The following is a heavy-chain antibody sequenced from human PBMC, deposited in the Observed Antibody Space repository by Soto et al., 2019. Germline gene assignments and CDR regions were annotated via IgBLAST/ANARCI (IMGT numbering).Heavy chain of an antibody. Sequence: PSETLSLTCTVSGGSISSYYWSWIRQPPGKGLEWIGYIYYSGSTNYNPSLKSRVTISVDTSKNQFSLKLSSVTAADTAVYYCARLNDYWFDPWGQGTLVTVSS. J-gene: IGHJ5*02. CDR2: IYYSGST. CDR1: GGSISSYY. D-gene: IGHD2-21*02. V-gene: IGHV4-59*01. CDR3: ARLNDYWFDP.